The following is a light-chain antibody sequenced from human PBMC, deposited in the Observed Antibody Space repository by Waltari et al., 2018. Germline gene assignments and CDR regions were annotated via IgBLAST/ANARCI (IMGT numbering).Light chain of an antibody. CDR1: ENVKRNS. CDR3: LQYGNSPGT. J-gene: IGKJ2*01. V-gene: IGKV3-20*01. CDR2: GAS. Sequence: ETVMMQSPGTLSLSPGERATLSCRASENVKRNSLAWYQQKPGQAPRLLIYGASSRATGSPDRFSGSGSGTDFTLTISRVEPEDIAVYYCLQYGNSPGTFGQGSKLQIK.